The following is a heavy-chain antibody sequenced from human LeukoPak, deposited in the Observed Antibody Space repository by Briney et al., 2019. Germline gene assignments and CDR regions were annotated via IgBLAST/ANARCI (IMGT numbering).Heavy chain of an antibody. D-gene: IGHD5-18*01. V-gene: IGHV1-2*02. CDR2: INPNSGGT. CDR1: GYTFTGYY. CDR3: AMEGRFGRGYSYGYWYY. Sequence: ASVKVSCKASGYTFTGYYMHWVRQAPGQGLEWMGWINPNSGGTNYAQKFQGRVTMTRDTSISTAYMELSRLRSDDTAGYYCAMEGRFGRGYSYGYWYYWGQGTLVTVSS. J-gene: IGHJ4*02.